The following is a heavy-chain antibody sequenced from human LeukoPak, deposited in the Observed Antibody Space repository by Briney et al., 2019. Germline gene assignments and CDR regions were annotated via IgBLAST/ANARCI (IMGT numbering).Heavy chain of an antibody. Sequence: GGSLRLSCEASGFTFSDSWMTWVRQTPGKGLEWVAFIRYDGRNIYYADSVKGRFTVFRDDSKNTLYLAMTSLRLEDTAVYYCANSWDSRYLSDYWGQGTLVTVSS. CDR2: IRYDGRNI. CDR3: ANSWDSRYLSDY. CDR1: GFTFSDSW. D-gene: IGHD1-14*01. J-gene: IGHJ4*02. V-gene: IGHV3-30*02.